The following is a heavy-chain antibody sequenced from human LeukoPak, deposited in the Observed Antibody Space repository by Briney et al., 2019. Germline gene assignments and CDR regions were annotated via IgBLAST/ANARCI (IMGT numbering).Heavy chain of an antibody. CDR2: IWYDGSNK. V-gene: IGHV3-33*01. Sequence: GRSLRLSCAASGFTFSSYGMHWVRQAPGKGLEWVAVIWYDGSNKYYADSVEGRFTISRDNSKNTLYLQMNSLRAEDTAVYYCARDESYGSGSYYKDYYYGMDVWGQGTTVTVSS. D-gene: IGHD3-10*01. J-gene: IGHJ6*02. CDR3: ARDESYGSGSYYKDYYYGMDV. CDR1: GFTFSSYG.